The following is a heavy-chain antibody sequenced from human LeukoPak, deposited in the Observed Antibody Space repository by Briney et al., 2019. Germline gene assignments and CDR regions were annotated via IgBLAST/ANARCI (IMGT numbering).Heavy chain of an antibody. D-gene: IGHD3-10*01. V-gene: IGHV4-38-2*02. CDR3: ARHGLWFGELDWYFDL. J-gene: IGHJ2*01. CDR1: GYSISSGYY. CDR2: IYYSGST. Sequence: PSETLSLTCTVSGYSISSGYYWGWIRQPPGKGLEWIGYIYYSGSTNYNPSLKSRVTISVDTSKNQFSLKLSSVTAADTAVYYCARHGLWFGELDWYFDLWGRGTLVTVSS.